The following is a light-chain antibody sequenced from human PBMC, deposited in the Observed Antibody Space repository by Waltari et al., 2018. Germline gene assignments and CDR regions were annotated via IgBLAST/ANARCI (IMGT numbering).Light chain of an antibody. CDR1: RSVLYNSNNKNY. CDR2: WAS. CDR3: QQYYSSPIS. V-gene: IGKV4-1*01. Sequence: EIVMTQSPDSLAVSLGERAAINCKSSRSVLYNSNNKNYLAWYQQKPRQPPKLLINWASNRESGVPDRFSGGGSGTDFTLTISSLQAEDVAVYYCQQYYSSPISFGQGTRLEIK. J-gene: IGKJ5*01.